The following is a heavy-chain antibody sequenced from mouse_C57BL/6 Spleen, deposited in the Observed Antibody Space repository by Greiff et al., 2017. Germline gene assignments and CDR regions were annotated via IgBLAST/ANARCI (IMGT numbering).Heavy chain of an antibody. CDR2: IWSGGSK. V-gene: IGHV2-2*01. CDR3: ARGGYFDY. J-gene: IGHJ2*01. CDR1: GFSLTSYG. Sequence: QVQLQQSGPGLVQPSQSLSITCTVSGFSLTSYGVHWVRQSPGKGLEWLGVIWSGGSKDYNAAFISRLSISKENSKSQVFFKMNSLQADDTALYYCARGGYFDYWGQGTTLTVSS.